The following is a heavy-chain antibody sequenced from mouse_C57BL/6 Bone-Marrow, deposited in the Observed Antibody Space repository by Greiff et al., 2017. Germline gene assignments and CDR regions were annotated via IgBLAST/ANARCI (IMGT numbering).Heavy chain of an antibody. Sequence: EVNVVESGGGLVKPGGSLKLSCAASGFTFSDYGMHWVRQAPEKGLEWVAYISSGSSTIYYADTVKGRFTISRDNAKNTLFLQRTSLRSEDTAMYYCARDYGSSGVYWYFDVWGTGTTVTVSS. J-gene: IGHJ1*03. V-gene: IGHV5-17*01. D-gene: IGHD1-1*01. CDR2: ISSGSSTI. CDR1: GFTFSDYG. CDR3: ARDYGSSGVYWYFDV.